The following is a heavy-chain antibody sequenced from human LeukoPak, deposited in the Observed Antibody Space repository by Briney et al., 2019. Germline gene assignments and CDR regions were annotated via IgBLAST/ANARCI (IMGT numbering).Heavy chain of an antibody. Sequence: SETLSLTCTVSGGSISSYYWSWIRQPPGKGLEWIGYIYYSGSTNYNPSLKSRVTISVDTSKNQFSLKLSSVTAADTAVYYCARERGGVVVPAAIEYYYYYYMDVWGKGTTVTVSS. CDR2: IYYSGST. D-gene: IGHD2-2*02. CDR1: GGSISSYY. CDR3: ARERGGVVVPAAIEYYYYYYMDV. J-gene: IGHJ6*03. V-gene: IGHV4-59*12.